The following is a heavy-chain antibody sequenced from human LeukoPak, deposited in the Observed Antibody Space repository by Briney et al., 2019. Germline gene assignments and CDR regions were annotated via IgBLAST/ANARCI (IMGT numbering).Heavy chain of an antibody. Sequence: PAGSLRRYCAASGFTLSTYTMHWVRQAPGKGLKSVSAVSSNGNTYYLNSVKDRFTISRDTSKNTLYLQMDSLRAEDTAVYYCSREVTGTFDYWGQGTLVTVSS. V-gene: IGHV3-64*01. D-gene: IGHD4-17*01. J-gene: IGHJ4*02. CDR2: VSSNGNT. CDR1: GFTLSTYT. CDR3: SREVTGTFDY.